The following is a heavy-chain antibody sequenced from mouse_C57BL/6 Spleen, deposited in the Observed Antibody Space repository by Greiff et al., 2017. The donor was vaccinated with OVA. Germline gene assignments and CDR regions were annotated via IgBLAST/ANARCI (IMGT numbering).Heavy chain of an antibody. CDR3: TRDSSGYGGMDY. CDR1: GFTFSSYA. CDR2: ISSGGDYI. V-gene: IGHV5-9-1*02. D-gene: IGHD3-2*02. Sequence: EVKLMESGEGLVKPGGSLKLSCAASGFTFSSYAMSWVRQTPEKRLEWVAYISSGGDYIYYADTVKGRFTISRDNARNTLYLQMSSLKSEDTAMYYCTRDSSGYGGMDYWGQGTSVTVSS. J-gene: IGHJ4*01.